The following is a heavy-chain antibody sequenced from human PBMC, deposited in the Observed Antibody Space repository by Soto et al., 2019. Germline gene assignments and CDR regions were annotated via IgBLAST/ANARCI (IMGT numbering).Heavy chain of an antibody. Sequence: QVQLVESGGGVVQPGGAPGTPCETSGFHLGNFALTLVRPGPGKGLEWAAGKWYGGSNTYYGDSVQGRFIISRDNSKNLMYLKMNSLRAEETALYHCARDLTRHGYSHGSVDFWGLGTPVTVSS. CDR1: GFHLGNFA. J-gene: IGHJ4*02. CDR3: ARDLTRHGYSHGSVDF. V-gene: IGHV3-30*12. CDR2: KWYGGSNT. D-gene: IGHD5-18*01.